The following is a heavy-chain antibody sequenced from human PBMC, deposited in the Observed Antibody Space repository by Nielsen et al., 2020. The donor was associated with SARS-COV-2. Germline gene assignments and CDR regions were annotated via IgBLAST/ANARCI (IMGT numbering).Heavy chain of an antibody. Sequence: WVRQAPGQGLEWMGGIIPIFGTANYAQKFQGRVTITADKSTSTAYMELSSLRSEDTAVYYCASWDVRDSSGSGGWHFDYWGQGTLVTVSS. D-gene: IGHD3-22*01. J-gene: IGHJ4*02. CDR3: ASWDVRDSSGSGGWHFDY. CDR2: IIPIFGTA. V-gene: IGHV1-69*06.